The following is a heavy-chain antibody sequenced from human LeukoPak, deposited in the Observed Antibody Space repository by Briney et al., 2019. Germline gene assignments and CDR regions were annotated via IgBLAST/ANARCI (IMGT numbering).Heavy chain of an antibody. CDR2: INEDGREY. Sequence: GGSLRLSCEVSGFRFSDYWMGWVRQAPGKGLEWVANINEDGREYYYVDSVKGRITISRHNAKNSLYLQMTSLRADDKAVYYCPQGGDAGSSDYWGQGTLVTIAS. D-gene: IGHD3-10*01. CDR3: PQGGDAGSSDY. CDR1: GFRFSDYW. J-gene: IGHJ4*02. V-gene: IGHV3-7*01.